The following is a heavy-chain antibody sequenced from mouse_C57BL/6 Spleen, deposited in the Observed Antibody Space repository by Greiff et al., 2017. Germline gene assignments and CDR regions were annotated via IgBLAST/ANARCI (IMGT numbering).Heavy chain of an antibody. CDR1: GYSFTGYY. D-gene: IGHD1-1*01. CDR3: ARYYYGSSFFDY. CDR2: INPSTGGT. Sequence: EVQRVESGPELVKPGASVKISCKASGYSFTGYYMNWVKQSPEKSLEWIGEINPSTGGTTYNQKFKAKATLTVDKSSSTAYMQLKSLTSEDSAVYYCARYYYGSSFFDYWGQGTTLTVSS. J-gene: IGHJ2*01. V-gene: IGHV1-42*01.